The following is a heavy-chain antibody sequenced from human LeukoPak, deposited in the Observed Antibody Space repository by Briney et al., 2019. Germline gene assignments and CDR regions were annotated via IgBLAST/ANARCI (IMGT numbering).Heavy chain of an antibody. Sequence: ASVKVSCKASGYTYTSYDINWVRQATGQGLEWMGWMNPNSGNTGYAQKFQGRVTMTRNTSISTAYMELSSLRSEDTAVYYCAIVVGANKWFDPWGQGTLVTVSS. V-gene: IGHV1-8*01. J-gene: IGHJ5*02. CDR2: MNPNSGNT. D-gene: IGHD1-26*01. CDR3: AIVVGANKWFDP. CDR1: GYTYTSYD.